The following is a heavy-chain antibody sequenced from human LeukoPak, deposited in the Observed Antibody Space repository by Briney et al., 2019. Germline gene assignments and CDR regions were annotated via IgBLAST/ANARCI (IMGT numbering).Heavy chain of an antibody. D-gene: IGHD3-10*01. CDR1: SGSFSGYY. CDR2: INHSGST. Sequence: SETLSLTCAVYSGSFSGYYWSWIRQPPGKGLEWIGEINHSGSTNYNPSLKSRVTISVDTSKNQFSLKLSSVTAADTAVYYCARVRWYYGSGSYYDYWGQGTLVTVSS. J-gene: IGHJ4*02. CDR3: ARVRWYYGSGSYYDY. V-gene: IGHV4-34*01.